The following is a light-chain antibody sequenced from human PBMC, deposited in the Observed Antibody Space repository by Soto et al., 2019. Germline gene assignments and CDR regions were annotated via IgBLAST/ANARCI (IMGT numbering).Light chain of an antibody. J-gene: IGKJ5*01. CDR1: QSLSSSY. CDR2: GVS. CDR3: QQYGSSPRIT. Sequence: EIVLTQSPGTLSLSPGERATLSCRASQSLSSSYLAWYQQKPGQAPRLLIYGVSNRAIGIPDRFSGSGSGTDFTLTISRLEPEDFAVYYCQQYGSSPRITFGQGTRLEIK. V-gene: IGKV3-20*01.